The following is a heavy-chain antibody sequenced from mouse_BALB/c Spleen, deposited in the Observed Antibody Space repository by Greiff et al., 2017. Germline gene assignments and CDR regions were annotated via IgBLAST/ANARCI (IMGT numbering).Heavy chain of an antibody. CDR1: GFTFSSFC. CDR2: SSSGSSTI. V-gene: IGHV5-17*02. J-gene: IGHJ2*01. Sequence: EVHLVESGGGLVQPGGSRKLSCAASGFTFSSFCMHWVRQAPEKGLEWVAYSSSGSSTIYYADTVKGRFTISRDNPTNTLFLQMTSLRSEDTAMYYCARTYYGNYDGVDYWGQGTTLTVSS. CDR3: ARTYYGNYDGVDY. D-gene: IGHD2-10*01.